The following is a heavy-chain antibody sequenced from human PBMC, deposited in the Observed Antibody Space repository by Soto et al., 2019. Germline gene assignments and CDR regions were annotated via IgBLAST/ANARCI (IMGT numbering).Heavy chain of an antibody. J-gene: IGHJ6*02. CDR1: GGTFSSYA. V-gene: IGHV1-69*13. CDR3: ARDRMTTGYYYYGMDV. D-gene: IGHD4-17*01. Sequence: SVKVSCKASGGTFSSYAISWVRQAPGQGLEWMGGIIPIFGTANYAQKFQGRVTITADESTSTAYMELSSLRSEDTAVYYCARDRMTTGYYYYGMDVWGQGTTVTVSS. CDR2: IIPIFGTA.